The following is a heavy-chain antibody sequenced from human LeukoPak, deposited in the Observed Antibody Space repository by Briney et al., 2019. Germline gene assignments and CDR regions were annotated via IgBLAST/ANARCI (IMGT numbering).Heavy chain of an antibody. CDR2: IYSGGAT. Sequence: GGSLRLSCAASGFTVRTNYMGWVRQAPGKGLEWVSVIYSGGATYYADSVEGRFTISSDNSKNTLFLQMNSLRDEDTAVYYCAREKNDLVLTSYYFDYWGQGTLVTVSS. V-gene: IGHV3-53*01. CDR3: AREKNDLVLTSYYFDY. D-gene: IGHD5-12*01. J-gene: IGHJ4*02. CDR1: GFTVRTNY.